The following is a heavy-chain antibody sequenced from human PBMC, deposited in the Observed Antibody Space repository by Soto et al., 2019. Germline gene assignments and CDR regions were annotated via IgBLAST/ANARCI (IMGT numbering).Heavy chain of an antibody. CDR2: IDPSDSYT. CDR1: GYSFTSYW. J-gene: IGHJ6*02. D-gene: IGHD3-16*02. Sequence: PGESLKISCEGSGYSFTSYWISWVRQMPGKGLEWMGRIDPSDSYTNYSPSFQGHVTISADKSISTAYLQWSSLKASDTAMYYCARRRYVWGSYRYTPYYYYGMDVWGQGTTVTVSS. V-gene: IGHV5-10-1*01. CDR3: ARRRYVWGSYRYTPYYYYGMDV.